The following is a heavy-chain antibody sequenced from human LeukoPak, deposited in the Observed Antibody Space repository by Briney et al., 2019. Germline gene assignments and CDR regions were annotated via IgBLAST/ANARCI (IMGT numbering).Heavy chain of an antibody. CDR2: INHSGST. J-gene: IGHJ6*02. CDR3: AREPLQYGMDV. Sequence: PSETLSLTCAVYGGSFSGYYWSWIRQPPGKGLEWIGEINHSGSTNYNPSLKSRVTISVDTSKNQFSLKLSSVTAADTAVYYCAREPLQYGMDVWGQGTTVTVSS. D-gene: IGHD4-4*01. CDR1: GGSFSGYY. V-gene: IGHV4-34*01.